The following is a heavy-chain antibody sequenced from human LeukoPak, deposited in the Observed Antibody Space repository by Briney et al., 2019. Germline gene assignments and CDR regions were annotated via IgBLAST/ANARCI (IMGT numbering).Heavy chain of an antibody. CDR2: INHSGST. V-gene: IGHV4-34*01. Sequence: SETLSLTCAVYGGSFSGYYWSWIRQPRGKGLEWIGVINHSGSTNYNPSLKSRVTISVDTSKNQFSLKLSFVTAADTAVYYCATLDPKRLRFRFDYYYYGMDVWGQGTTVTVSS. J-gene: IGHJ6*02. CDR1: GGSFSGYY. CDR3: ATLDPKRLRFRFDYYYYGMDV. D-gene: IGHD5-12*01.